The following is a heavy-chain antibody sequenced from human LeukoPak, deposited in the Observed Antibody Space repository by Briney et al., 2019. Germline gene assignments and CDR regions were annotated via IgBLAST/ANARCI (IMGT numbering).Heavy chain of an antibody. CDR3: ASWYQLAFDY. V-gene: IGHV3-53*01. J-gene: IGHJ4*02. D-gene: IGHD2-2*01. CDR2: IYSGGST. Sequence: PGGSLRLSCAASGFTVSSNYMSWVRQAPGKGLEWVSVIYSGGSTYYADSVKGRFTISRDNSKNTLSLQMNSLRAEDTAVYYCASWYQLAFDYWGQGTLVTVSS. CDR1: GFTVSSNY.